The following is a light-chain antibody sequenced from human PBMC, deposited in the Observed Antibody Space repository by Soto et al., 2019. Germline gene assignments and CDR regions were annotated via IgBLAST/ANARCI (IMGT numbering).Light chain of an antibody. Sequence: DIQMTQSPSTLSASVGDRVTITCGASQYIHIYLAWYQQKPGEAPKLLIYGAANLESGVPSRFSGSGTGTEFTLTISSLQPDDFATYYCQQSNNYPWTFGQGTRVEI. CDR1: QYIHIY. CDR2: GAA. J-gene: IGKJ1*01. CDR3: QQSNNYPWT. V-gene: IGKV1-5*03.